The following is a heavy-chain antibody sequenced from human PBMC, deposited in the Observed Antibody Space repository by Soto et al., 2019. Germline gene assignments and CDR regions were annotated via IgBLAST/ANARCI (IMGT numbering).Heavy chain of an antibody. D-gene: IGHD6-19*01. Sequence: SLRLSCAASGFTFSSYGMHWVRQAPGKGLEWLALISYDGSSKYNADSVKGRFTISRENSNNTLYLQLSSLRPEDTAVYYCARTTAVAGTPEFDYWGQGALVTVSS. V-gene: IGHV3-30*19. J-gene: IGHJ4*02. CDR3: ARTTAVAGTPEFDY. CDR1: GFTFSSYG. CDR2: ISYDGSSK.